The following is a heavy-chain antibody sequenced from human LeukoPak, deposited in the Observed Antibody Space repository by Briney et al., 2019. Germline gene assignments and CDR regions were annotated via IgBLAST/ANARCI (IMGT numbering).Heavy chain of an antibody. CDR3: ARGVMSSSSRPYGMDV. CDR2: INPSGGST. D-gene: IGHD6-13*01. CDR1: LYTLTIQY. V-gene: IGHV1-46*01. J-gene: IGHJ6*02. Sequence: ASVKDSCMASLYTLTIQYMHWVRQAPGQGLEWMGIINPSGGSTSYAQKFQGRVTMTRDTSTRTVDMELTSIGSQDTDGNYCARGVMSSSSRPYGMDVWGQGTTVTVSS.